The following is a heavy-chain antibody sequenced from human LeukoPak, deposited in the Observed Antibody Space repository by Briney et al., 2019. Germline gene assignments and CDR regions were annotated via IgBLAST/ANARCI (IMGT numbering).Heavy chain of an antibody. CDR3: ARDSSAYSGYPGVGPEDYFDY. Sequence: PGGSLRLSCAASGFTVSSNYMSWVRQAPGKGLEWVSVIYSGGSTYYADSVKGRFTISRDDSKNTLYLQMNSLRAEDTAVYYCARDSSAYSGYPGVGPEDYFDYWGQGTLVTVSS. J-gene: IGHJ4*02. D-gene: IGHD5-12*01. CDR1: GFTVSSNY. V-gene: IGHV3-53*01. CDR2: IYSGGST.